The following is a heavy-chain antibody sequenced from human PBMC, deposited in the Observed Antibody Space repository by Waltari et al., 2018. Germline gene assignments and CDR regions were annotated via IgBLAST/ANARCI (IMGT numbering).Heavy chain of an antibody. Sequence: QVQLVQSGSELKKPGASVKVSCKASGYIFSNYAMNWVRQAPGQGLEWMGWINTNTGHPTYAQGFTGRFGFSLDTSVSTAYLQISSLKAEDTSVYYCAKGIQLWGRGSWYFDDWGQGTLVTVSS. J-gene: IGHJ4*02. CDR3: AKGIQLWGRGSWYFDD. D-gene: IGHD5-18*01. CDR1: GYIFSNYA. V-gene: IGHV7-4-1*02. CDR2: INTNTGHP.